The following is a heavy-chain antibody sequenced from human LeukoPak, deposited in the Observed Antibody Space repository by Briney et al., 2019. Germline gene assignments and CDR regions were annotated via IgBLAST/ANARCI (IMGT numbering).Heavy chain of an antibody. CDR1: GGPISSGSDY. Sequence: SETLSLTCTVSGGPISSGSDYWSWIRQPAGKGLEWIGRIYTSGSTNYNPSLKSRVTMSVDTSKNQFSLKLSSVTAADTAVYYCARDVSDYGGNYYYYYYMDVWGKGTTVTVSS. V-gene: IGHV4-61*02. CDR2: IYTSGST. D-gene: IGHD4-23*01. J-gene: IGHJ6*03. CDR3: ARDVSDYGGNYYYYYYMDV.